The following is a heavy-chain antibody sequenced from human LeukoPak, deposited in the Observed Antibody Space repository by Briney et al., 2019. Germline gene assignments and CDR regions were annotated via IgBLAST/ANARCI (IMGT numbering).Heavy chain of an antibody. CDR3: AKRIQSAMATGY. CDR2: ISGSGGST. D-gene: IGHD5-18*01. V-gene: IGHV3-23*01. J-gene: IGHJ4*02. Sequence: GGSLRLSCAASGFTFSSYSMNWVRQAPGKGLEWVSDISGSGGSTYYADSVKGRFTISRDNSKNTLYLQMNSLRAEDTAVYYCAKRIQSAMATGYWGQGTLVTVSS. CDR1: GFTFSSYS.